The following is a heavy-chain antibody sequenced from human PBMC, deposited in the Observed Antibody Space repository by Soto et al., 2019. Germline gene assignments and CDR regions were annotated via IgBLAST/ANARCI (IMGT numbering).Heavy chain of an antibody. Sequence: EVQLVESGGGLVQPGGSLRLSCAASGFTFSSYSMNWVRQDPGKGLEWVSYISSSSSTIYYADSVKGRFTISRDNAKNSLYQQMNSLRDEDTAVYYCARDQGRGTGTTMAYWGQGTLVTLSS. V-gene: IGHV3-48*02. D-gene: IGHD1-7*01. CDR2: ISSSSSTI. J-gene: IGHJ4*02. CDR3: ARDQGRGTGTTMAY. CDR1: GFTFSSYS.